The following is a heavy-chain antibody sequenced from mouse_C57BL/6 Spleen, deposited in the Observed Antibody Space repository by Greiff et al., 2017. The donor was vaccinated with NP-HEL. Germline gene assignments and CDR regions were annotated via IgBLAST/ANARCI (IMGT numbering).Heavy chain of an antibody. J-gene: IGHJ1*03. CDR3: ARKASVYYDYGYFDV. D-gene: IGHD2-4*01. Sequence: EVQLQESGPELVKPGASVKISCKASGYSFTGYYMNWVKQSPEKSLEWIGEINPSTGGTTYNQKFKAKATLTVDKSSSTAYMQLKSLTSEDSAVYYCARKASVYYDYGYFDVWGTGTTVTVSS. CDR1: GYSFTGYY. CDR2: INPSTGGT. V-gene: IGHV1-42*01.